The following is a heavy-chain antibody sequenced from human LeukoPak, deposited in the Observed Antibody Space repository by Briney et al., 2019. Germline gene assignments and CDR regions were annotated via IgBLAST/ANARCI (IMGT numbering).Heavy chain of an antibody. CDR3: ARVNYSGWEGELSD. V-gene: IGHV3-74*01. CDR1: GFTFSSYW. J-gene: IGHJ4*02. Sequence: PGGSLRLSCAASGFTFSSYWMHWVRQAPGKGLVWVSRINSDGSTTSYADSVMGRFTISRDNAKNTLYLQMNSLRAEDTAVYYCARVNYSGWEGELSDWGQGTLVTVSS. D-gene: IGHD6-19*01. CDR2: INSDGSTT.